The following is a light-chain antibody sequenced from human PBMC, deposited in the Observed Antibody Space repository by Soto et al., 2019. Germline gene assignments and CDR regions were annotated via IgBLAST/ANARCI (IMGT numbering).Light chain of an antibody. CDR2: KAS. CDR3: QQYNSYSQT. V-gene: IGKV1-5*03. Sequence: DIQMTQSPSTLSVSVGDRFTITCRASQTISSWLAWYQQKPGKAPKLLIYKASTLKSGVPSRFSGSGSGTEFTLTISSLQPDDFATYYCQQYNSYSQTFGQGTKVDIK. CDR1: QTISSW. J-gene: IGKJ1*01.